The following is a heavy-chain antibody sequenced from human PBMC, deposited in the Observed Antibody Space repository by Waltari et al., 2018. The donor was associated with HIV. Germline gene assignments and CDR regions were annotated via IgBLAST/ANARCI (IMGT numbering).Heavy chain of an antibody. V-gene: IGHV3-7*01. J-gene: IGHJ4*02. CDR2: MNQDGSEK. D-gene: IGHD7-27*01. CDR3: ARDRGDDTSPHWVY. CDR1: GFSLRNTW. Sequence: EVQLVESGGGLVQQGEYLRLSCEASGFSLRNTWMSWVRQAPGKGLEWVANMNQDGSEKYYVGSVKGRFTISRDNGKNSLYLQMNSLRAEDTAVYYCARDRGDDTSPHWVYWGQGVLVGVSS.